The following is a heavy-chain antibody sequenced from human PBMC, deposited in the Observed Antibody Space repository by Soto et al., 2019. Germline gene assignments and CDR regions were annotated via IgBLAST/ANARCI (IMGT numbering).Heavy chain of an antibody. CDR2: IYHSGST. J-gene: IGHJ3*02. Sequence: PSETLSLTCAVSGGSISSSNWWSWVRQPPGKGLEWIGEIYHSGSTNYNPSLKSRVTISVDKSKNQFSLKLSSVTAADTAVYYCARNPHSSSWYGVSFAFDTWGQGTMVTVSS. CDR1: GGSISSSNW. V-gene: IGHV4-4*02. CDR3: ARNPHSSSWYGVSFAFDT. D-gene: IGHD6-13*01.